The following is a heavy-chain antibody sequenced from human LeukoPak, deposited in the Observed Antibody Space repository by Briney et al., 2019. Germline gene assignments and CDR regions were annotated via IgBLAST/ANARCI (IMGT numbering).Heavy chain of an antibody. Sequence: APETLSLTCAVSRYSIAIGYFWAWIRQPPGKGLEWIGTIYHNGSTYYNPSLKSRVSISVDTSKNQFSLKLSSVTAADTAVYYCARYSGSYFLFDYWGQGTLVTVSS. CDR2: IYHNGST. CDR1: RYSIAIGYF. CDR3: ARYSGSYFLFDY. V-gene: IGHV4-38-2*01. D-gene: IGHD1-26*01. J-gene: IGHJ4*02.